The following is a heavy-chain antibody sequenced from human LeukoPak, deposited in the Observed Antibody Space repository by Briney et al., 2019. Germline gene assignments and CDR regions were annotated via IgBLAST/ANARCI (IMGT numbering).Heavy chain of an antibody. Sequence: PSETLSLTCSVSGDSISSYYWSWIRQPAGKGLEWIGRIYTSGSTNYNPSLKSRVTVSVDTSKNQFSLELSSVTAADTAVYYCAREQRIFNAFDIWGQGTMVTVSS. CDR2: IYTSGST. J-gene: IGHJ3*02. V-gene: IGHV4-4*07. CDR3: AREQRIFNAFDI. CDR1: GDSISSYY. D-gene: IGHD3-9*01.